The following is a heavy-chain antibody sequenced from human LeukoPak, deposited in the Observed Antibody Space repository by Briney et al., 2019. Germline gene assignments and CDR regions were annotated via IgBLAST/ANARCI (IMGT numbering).Heavy chain of an antibody. Sequence: SETLSLTCTVSGYSISSGYYWGWIRQPPGKGLEWIGSIYHSGSTYYNPSLKSRVTISVDTSKNQFSLKLSSVTAADTAVYYCARLTRFLYYFDYWGQGTLVTVSS. CDR1: GYSISSGYY. CDR3: ARLTRFLYYFDY. CDR2: IYHSGST. J-gene: IGHJ4*02. V-gene: IGHV4-38-2*02. D-gene: IGHD3-10*01.